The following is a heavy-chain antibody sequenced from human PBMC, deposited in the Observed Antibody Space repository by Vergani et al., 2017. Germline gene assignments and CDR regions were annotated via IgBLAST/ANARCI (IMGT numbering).Heavy chain of an antibody. CDR1: GGSISSGGYS. J-gene: IGHJ4*02. V-gene: IGHV4-30-2*03. Sequence: QLQLQESGSGLVKPSQTLSLTCAVSGGSISSGGYSWSWIRQPPGKGLEWIGSIYYSGSTYYNPSLKSRVTISVDTSKNQFSLKLSSVTAADTAVYYCARQGAKKGYFDCWGQGTLVTVSS. CDR2: IYYSGST. D-gene: IGHD4/OR15-4a*01. CDR3: ARQGAKKGYFDC.